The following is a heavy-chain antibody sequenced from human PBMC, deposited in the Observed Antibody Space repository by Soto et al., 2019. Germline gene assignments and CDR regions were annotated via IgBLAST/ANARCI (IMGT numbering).Heavy chain of an antibody. V-gene: IGHV1-2*02. J-gene: IGHJ4*02. D-gene: IGHD1-26*01. CDR3: ARDDYGIYPY. CDR1: GYTITAYY. CDR2: IDPRNGGT. Sequence: ASVKVSCKASGYTITAYYIHWVRQAPGQGLEWMGWIDPRNGGTVYAQKFQGRVTMTRDTSISTVYMDLSGLGSDDTALYFCARDDYGIYPYWGQGSLVTVPS.